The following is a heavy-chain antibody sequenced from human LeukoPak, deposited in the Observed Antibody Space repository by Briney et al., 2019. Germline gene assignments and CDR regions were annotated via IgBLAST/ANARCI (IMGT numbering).Heavy chain of an antibody. CDR2: ISYDGSNK. J-gene: IGHJ4*02. Sequence: GGSLRLSCAASGFTFSSSGMHWVRQAPGKGLEWVAVISYDGSNKYYADSVKGRFTISRDNSKNTLYLQMNSLRAEDTAVYYCAKESFWSPPYYFDYWGQGTLVTVSS. CDR1: GFTFSSSG. V-gene: IGHV3-30*18. D-gene: IGHD3-3*01. CDR3: AKESFWSPPYYFDY.